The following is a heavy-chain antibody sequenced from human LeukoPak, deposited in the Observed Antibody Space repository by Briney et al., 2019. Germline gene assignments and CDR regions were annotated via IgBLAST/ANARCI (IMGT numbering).Heavy chain of an antibody. CDR3: ARDRGPGIAARQDYYYYYYMDV. CDR2: IIPIFGTA. V-gene: IGHV1-69*05. CDR1: GGTFSSYA. J-gene: IGHJ6*03. D-gene: IGHD6-6*01. Sequence: ASVKVSCKASGGTFSSYAISWVRQAPGQGLEWMGGIIPIFGTANYAQKFQGRVTITTDESTSTAYMELSSLRSEDTAVYYCARDRGPGIAARQDYYYYYYMDVWGKGTTVAVSS.